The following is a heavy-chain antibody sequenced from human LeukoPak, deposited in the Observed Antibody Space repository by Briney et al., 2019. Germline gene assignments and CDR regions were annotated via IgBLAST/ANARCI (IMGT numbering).Heavy chain of an antibody. CDR1: GFTFSSYG. CDR3: ARGKRLQWLVRGDWFDP. V-gene: IGHV3-30*03. Sequence: PGGSLRLSCAASGFTFSSYGMHWVRQAPGKGLEWVAVISYDGSNKYYADSVKGRFTISRDNSKNTLYLQMNSLRAEDTAVYYCARGKRLQWLVRGDWFDPWGQGTLVTVSS. CDR2: ISYDGSNK. J-gene: IGHJ5*02. D-gene: IGHD6-19*01.